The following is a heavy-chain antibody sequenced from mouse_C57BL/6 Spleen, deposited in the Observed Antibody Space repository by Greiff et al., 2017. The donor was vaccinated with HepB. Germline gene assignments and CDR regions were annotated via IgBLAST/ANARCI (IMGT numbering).Heavy chain of an antibody. CDR1: GYTFTSYW. CDR3: ARFIYYYGSRVFDY. CDR2: IDPSDSYT. Sequence: VQLQQPGAELVMPGASVKLSCKASGYTFTSYWMHWVKQRPGQGLEWIGEIDPSDSYTNYNQKCKGKSTLTVDKSSSTAYMQLSSLTSEDSAVYYCARFIYYYGSRVFDYWGQGTTLTVSS. D-gene: IGHD1-1*01. V-gene: IGHV1-69*01. J-gene: IGHJ2*01.